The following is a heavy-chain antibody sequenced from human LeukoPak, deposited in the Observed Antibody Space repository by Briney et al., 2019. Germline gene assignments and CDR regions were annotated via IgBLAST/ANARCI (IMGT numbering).Heavy chain of an antibody. J-gene: IGHJ4*02. CDR3: ARRSPNYYFDY. V-gene: IGHV3-21*01. CDR2: ISSSNNYI. CDR1: GFTFSNYG. Sequence: PGGSLRLSCAASGFTFSNYGMRWVRQAPGKGLEWVSSISSSNNYIYYADSVKGRFTISRDNAKNSLYLQMNSLRAEDTAVYYCARRSPNYYFDYWGQGTPVTVSS.